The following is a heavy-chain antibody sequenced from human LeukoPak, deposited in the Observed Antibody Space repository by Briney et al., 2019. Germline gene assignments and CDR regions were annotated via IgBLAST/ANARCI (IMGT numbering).Heavy chain of an antibody. D-gene: IGHD4-17*01. CDR2: ISSSGGST. J-gene: IGHJ4*02. V-gene: IGHV3-23*01. CDR3: ARFNDYGDYLFDY. CDR1: GFTFSSYA. Sequence: PGGSLRLSCAASGFTFSSYAMSWVRQAPGKGLEWVSAISSSGGSTYYADSVKGRFTISRDNSKNTLYLQMNSLRAEDTAVYYCARFNDYGDYLFDYWGQGTLVTVSS.